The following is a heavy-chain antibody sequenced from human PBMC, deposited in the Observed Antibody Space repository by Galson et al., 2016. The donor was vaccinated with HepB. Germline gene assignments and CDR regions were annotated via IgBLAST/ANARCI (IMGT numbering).Heavy chain of an antibody. D-gene: IGHD3-16*01. CDR1: GFTFSNYG. V-gene: IGHV3-23*01. Sequence: SLRLSSAASGFTFSNYGMSWVRQAPGKGLEWVSAISGSGAGTHSADSVKGRFTISRDNSKNTLYLQMNSLRAEDTAIYYCAKDSLGFHVAPFDCWGQGTQVTVSS. CDR2: ISGSGAGT. J-gene: IGHJ4*02. CDR3: AKDSLGFHVAPFDC.